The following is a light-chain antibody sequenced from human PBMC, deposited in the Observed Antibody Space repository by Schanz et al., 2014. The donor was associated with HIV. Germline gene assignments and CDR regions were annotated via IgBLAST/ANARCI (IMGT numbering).Light chain of an antibody. CDR1: NSDVGGHNY. CDR2: EVT. Sequence: QSVLTQPPSASGSPGQSVTISCTGTNSDVGGHNYVSWFQQHPGKAPRLIIYEVTKRPSGVPDRFSGSKSGNTASLTISGLQAEDEADYYCCSYTTTSTYVFGAGTKLTVL. CDR3: CSYTTTSTYV. J-gene: IGLJ1*01. V-gene: IGLV2-8*01.